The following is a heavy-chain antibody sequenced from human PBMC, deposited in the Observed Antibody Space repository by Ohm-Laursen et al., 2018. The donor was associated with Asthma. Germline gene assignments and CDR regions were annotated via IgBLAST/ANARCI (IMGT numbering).Heavy chain of an antibody. Sequence: ESLKISCKGSGYSFTSYWIGWVRQMPGKGLEWMGIIYPGDSDTRYSPSFQGRVTISADKSISTAYLQWSSLKASDTAMYYCARYYEYSSSGLYYYGMDVWGQGTTVTVSS. J-gene: IGHJ6*02. CDR2: IYPGDSDT. V-gene: IGHV5-51*01. D-gene: IGHD6-13*01. CDR1: GYSFTSYW. CDR3: ARYYEYSSSGLYYYGMDV.